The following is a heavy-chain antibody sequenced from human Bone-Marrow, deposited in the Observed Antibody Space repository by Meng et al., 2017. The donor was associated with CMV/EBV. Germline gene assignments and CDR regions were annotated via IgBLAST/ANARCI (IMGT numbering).Heavy chain of an antibody. CDR2: IYYSGST. Sequence: SETLSLTCTVSGGSISSYYWSWIRQPPGKGLEWIGYIYYSGSTNYNPSLKSRVTISVDTSKNQFSLKLSSVTAADTAGYYCARGRGDIVPALNYWGQGTLVTVSS. V-gene: IGHV4-59*01. D-gene: IGHD5-12*01. CDR3: ARGRGDIVPALNY. J-gene: IGHJ4*02. CDR1: GGSISSYY.